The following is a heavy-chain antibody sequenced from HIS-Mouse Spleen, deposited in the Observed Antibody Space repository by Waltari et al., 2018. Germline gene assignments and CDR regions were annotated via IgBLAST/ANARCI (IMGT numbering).Heavy chain of an antibody. V-gene: IGHV4-39*07. D-gene: IGHD6-13*01. Sequence: QLQLQESGPGLVKPSETLSLTCTVSVGPISSSIYYWGWIRQPPGKGLEWIGSIYYSGSTYYNPSLKSRVTISVDTSKNQFSLKLSSVTAADTAVYYCAREIPYSSSWYDWYFDLWGRGTLVTVSS. CDR3: AREIPYSSSWYDWYFDL. J-gene: IGHJ2*01. CDR2: IYYSGST. CDR1: VGPISSSIYY.